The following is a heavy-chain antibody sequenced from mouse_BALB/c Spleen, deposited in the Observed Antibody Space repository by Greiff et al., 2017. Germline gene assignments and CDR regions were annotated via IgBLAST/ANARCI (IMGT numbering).Heavy chain of an antibody. CDR2: ISSGGST. D-gene: IGHD1-1*01. J-gene: IGHJ2*01. V-gene: IGHV5-6-5*01. Sequence: DVMLVESGGGLVKPGGSLKLSCAASGFTFSSYAMSWVRQTPEKRLEWVASISSGGSTYYPDSVKGRFTISRDNARNILYLQMSSLRSEDTAMYYCARGPFITTVVDYFDYWGQGTTLTVSS. CDR1: GFTFSSYA. CDR3: ARGPFITTVVDYFDY.